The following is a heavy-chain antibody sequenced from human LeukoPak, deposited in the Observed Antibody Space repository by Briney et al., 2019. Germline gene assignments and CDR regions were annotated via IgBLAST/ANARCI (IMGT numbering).Heavy chain of an antibody. CDR2: ISGSGGST. CDR1: GFTFSSYA. V-gene: IGHV3-23*01. J-gene: IGHJ4*02. Sequence: GGSLRLSCAASGFTFSSYAMSWVRQAPGKGLEWVSAISGSGGSTYYAHSVEGRFTISRDNSKNTLYLQMNSLRAEDTAVYYCAKDSYSSGRCYYFDYWGQGTLVTVSS. D-gene: IGHD6-19*01. CDR3: AKDSYSSGRCYYFDY.